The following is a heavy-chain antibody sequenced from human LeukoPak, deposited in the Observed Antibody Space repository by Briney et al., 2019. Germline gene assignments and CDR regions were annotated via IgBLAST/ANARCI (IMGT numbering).Heavy chain of an antibody. J-gene: IGHJ4*02. CDR1: GFTFSSYA. CDR2: ISGSGGST. Sequence: GGSLRLSCAASGFTFSSYAMSWVRQAPGKGLEWVSAISGSGGSTYYAGSVKGRFTISRDNSKNTLYLQMNSLRAEDTAVYYCAKEGGPYSSGWPYFDYWGQGTLVTVSS. CDR3: AKEGGPYSSGWPYFDY. D-gene: IGHD6-19*01. V-gene: IGHV3-23*01.